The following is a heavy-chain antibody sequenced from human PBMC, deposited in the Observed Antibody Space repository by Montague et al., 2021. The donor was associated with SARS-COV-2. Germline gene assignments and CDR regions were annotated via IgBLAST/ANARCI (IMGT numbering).Heavy chain of an antibody. V-gene: IGHV4-4*02. Sequence: SETLSLTCAVSGDSIMTTNWWSLLRQPPRKVQELIGENYKGLSTNYNSSIKSRVTMSVDMSKNQFSLELNSVTAADTALYYCVGAGGLDNSPPVRGQGALVIVSS. CDR2: NYKGLST. CDR1: GDSIMTTNW. D-gene: IGHD2/OR15-2a*01. J-gene: IGHJ4*02. CDR3: VGAGGLDNSPPV.